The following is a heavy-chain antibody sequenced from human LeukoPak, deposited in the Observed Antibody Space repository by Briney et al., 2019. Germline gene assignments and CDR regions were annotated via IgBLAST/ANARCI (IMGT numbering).Heavy chain of an antibody. Sequence: PGGSLRLSCAASGFTFSSYSMNWVRQAPGKGLEWVSSISSSSSYIYCADSVKGRFTISRDNAKNSLYLQMNSLRAEDTAVYYCARSSKDIVASNDYWGQGTLVTVSS. J-gene: IGHJ4*02. CDR3: ARSSKDIVASNDY. D-gene: IGHD5-12*01. CDR2: ISSSSSYI. CDR1: GFTFSSYS. V-gene: IGHV3-21*01.